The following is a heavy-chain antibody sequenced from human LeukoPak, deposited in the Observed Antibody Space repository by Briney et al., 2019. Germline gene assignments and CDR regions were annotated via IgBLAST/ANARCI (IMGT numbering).Heavy chain of an antibody. CDR3: ARDEVTMVRGVIGSYYMDV. Sequence: GGSLRLSCAASGFTFSSYSMNWVRQAPGEGLEWVSSISSSSSYIYYADSVKGRFTISRDNAKNSLYLQMNSLRAEDTAVYYCARDEVTMVRGVIGSYYMDVWGKGTTVTVSS. D-gene: IGHD3-10*01. CDR1: GFTFSSYS. CDR2: ISSSSSYI. J-gene: IGHJ6*03. V-gene: IGHV3-21*01.